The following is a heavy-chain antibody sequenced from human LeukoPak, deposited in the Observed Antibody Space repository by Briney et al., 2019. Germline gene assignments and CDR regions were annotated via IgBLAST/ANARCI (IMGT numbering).Heavy chain of an antibody. D-gene: IGHD5-12*01. Sequence: HGASLRISCKGSGSRFTSYWISWVRQMPGKGLEWMGRIDPSDSYTNYSPSFQGHVTISADKSLSTAYQQWSSRKASDTAMYYCARHGGYGPLDYWGQGTLVTVSS. J-gene: IGHJ4*02. CDR2: IDPSDSYT. CDR3: ARHGGYGPLDY. V-gene: IGHV5-10-1*01. CDR1: GSRFTSYW.